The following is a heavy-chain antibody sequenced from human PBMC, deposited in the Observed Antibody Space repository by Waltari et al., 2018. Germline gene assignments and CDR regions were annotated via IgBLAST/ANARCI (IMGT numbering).Heavy chain of an antibody. J-gene: IGHJ4*02. CDR3: ARGRPFDC. V-gene: IGHV5-51*03. Sequence: EVQLGQSEAEVRQPWESLKISCRASGYSFTDSWLAWGRQMPGEGLEWVGFIYPGDSDTRYSPSFQGRVTISADVSVTTAYMQLSSLKASDTAMYYCARGRPFDCWGQGTLVTVSS. CDR1: GYSFTDSW. CDR2: IYPGDSDT.